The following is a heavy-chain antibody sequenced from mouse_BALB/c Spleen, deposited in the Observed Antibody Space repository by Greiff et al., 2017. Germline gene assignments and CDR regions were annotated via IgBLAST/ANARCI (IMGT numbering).Heavy chain of an antibody. J-gene: IGHJ3*01. V-gene: IGHV14-4*02. CDR1: GFNIKDYY. Sequence: EVQLQQSGAELVRSGASVKLSCTASGFNIKDYYMHWVKQRPEQGLEWIGWIDPENGDTEYAPKFQGKATMTADTSSNTAYLQLSSLTSEDTAVYYCNAGPPYDYGKGGLAYWGQGTLVTVSA. CDR2: IDPENGDT. D-gene: IGHD2-4*01. CDR3: NAGPPYDYGKGGLAY.